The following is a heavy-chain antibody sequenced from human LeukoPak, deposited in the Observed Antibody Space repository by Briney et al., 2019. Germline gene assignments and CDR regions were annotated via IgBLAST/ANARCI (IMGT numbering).Heavy chain of an antibody. D-gene: IGHD3-10*01. V-gene: IGHV3-48*02. J-gene: IGHJ4*02. Sequence: GGSLRLSCAASGFTFSTYIMNWVRQAPGKGLEWVSYIHSSSNSIYYARSVKGRFTPSRDNAKNSLYLQMNSLRDEDTAVYYCARVVRGVIITSFDYWGQGTLVTVSS. CDR2: IHSSSNSI. CDR3: ARVVRGVIITSFDY. CDR1: GFTFSTYI.